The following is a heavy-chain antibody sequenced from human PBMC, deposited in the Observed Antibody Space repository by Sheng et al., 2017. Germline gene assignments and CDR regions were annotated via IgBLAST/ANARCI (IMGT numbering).Heavy chain of an antibody. D-gene: IGHD1-1*01. CDR2: IYYSGST. V-gene: IGHV4-59*01. J-gene: IGHJ6*03. CDR3: ARDSRQRVGYYMDV. Sequence: QVQLQESGPGLVKPSETLSLTCTVSGGSISSYYWSWIRQPPGKGLEWIGYIYYSGSTNYNPSLKSRVTISVDTSKNQFSLKLSSVTAADTAVYYCARDSRQRVGYYMDVWGQGTTGHRLL. CDR1: GGSISSYY.